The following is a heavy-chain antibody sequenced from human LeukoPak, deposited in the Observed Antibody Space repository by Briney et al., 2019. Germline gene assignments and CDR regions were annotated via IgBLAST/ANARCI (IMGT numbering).Heavy chain of an antibody. CDR3: ARDPSASRWYFDY. D-gene: IGHD2-15*01. J-gene: IGHJ4*02. Sequence: PGRSLRLSCAASGFTFSNYGMHWVRQAPGKGLEWVAVIWYDGSNKYYADSVKGRFTISRDASKNTLYLQMNSLRAEDTAVYYCARDPSASRWYFDYWGQGTLVTVSS. CDR1: GFTFSNYG. V-gene: IGHV3-33*01. CDR2: IWYDGSNK.